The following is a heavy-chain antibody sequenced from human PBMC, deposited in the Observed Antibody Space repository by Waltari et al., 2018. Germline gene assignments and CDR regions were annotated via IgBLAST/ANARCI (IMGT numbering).Heavy chain of an antibody. D-gene: IGHD3-3*01. CDR2: LWYDGSNK. J-gene: IGHJ4*02. Sequence: QVQLVESGGGVVQPGRSLRLSCAASGFTFSSYGMHWVRQAPGKGLEWVAVLWYDGSNKYYADSVKGRFTISRDNSKNTLYLQMNSLRAEDTAVYYCARGGYYKEIDYWGQGTLVTVSS. CDR1: GFTFSSYG. CDR3: ARGGYYKEIDY. V-gene: IGHV3-33*01.